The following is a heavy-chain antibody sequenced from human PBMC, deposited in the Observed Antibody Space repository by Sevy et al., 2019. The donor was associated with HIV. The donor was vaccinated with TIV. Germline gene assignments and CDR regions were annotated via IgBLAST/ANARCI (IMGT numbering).Heavy chain of an antibody. CDR3: ARSRRVYDAFDI. D-gene: IGHD6-13*01. CDR1: GYTYTGYY. CDR2: INPNSGGT. Sequence: ASVKVSCKASGYTYTGYYMHWVRQAPRQGLEWMGWINPNSGGTNYAQKFQGWVTMTRDTSISTAYMELSRLRSDDTAVYYCARSRRVYDAFDIWGQGTMVTVSS. V-gene: IGHV1-2*04. J-gene: IGHJ3*02.